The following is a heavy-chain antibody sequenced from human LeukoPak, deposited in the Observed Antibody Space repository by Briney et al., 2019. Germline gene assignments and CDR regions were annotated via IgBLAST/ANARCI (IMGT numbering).Heavy chain of an antibody. CDR3: AKDYATVGDYDY. CDR2: TSSSDAGT. CDR1: GFPLSSYA. V-gene: IGHV3-23*01. D-gene: IGHD4-23*01. J-gene: IGHJ4*02. Sequence: GGSLRLSCAASGFPLSSYAMSWVRQAPGKGLEWVSATSSSDAGTYYADSVRGRFTISRDNSKNTLYLQMNSLRAEDTAVYYCAKDYATVGDYDYWGQGTLVTVSS.